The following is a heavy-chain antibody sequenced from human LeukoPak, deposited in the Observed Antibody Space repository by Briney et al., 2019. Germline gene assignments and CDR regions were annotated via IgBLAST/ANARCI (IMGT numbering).Heavy chain of an antibody. CDR2: IYYSGTT. CDR3: ARHVMRNHPGGSSYTHAFDT. D-gene: IGHD2-8*02. J-gene: IGHJ3*02. Sequence: PSETLSLTCTASGASISGLYWSWIRGPRGKGLEGFGFIYYSGTTYYNPSLKGRVTIAIDTSSNKFYLRVRTVSAADTAVYYCARHVMRNHPGGSSYTHAFDTWGQGTRVTVSS. V-gene: IGHV4-59*08. CDR1: GASISGLY.